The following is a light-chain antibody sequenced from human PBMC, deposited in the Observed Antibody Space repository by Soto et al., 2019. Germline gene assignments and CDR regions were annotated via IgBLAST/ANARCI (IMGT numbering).Light chain of an antibody. CDR1: QSVSSY. CDR2: DAS. J-gene: IGKJ4*01. CDR3: QQRSSWPLLT. V-gene: IGKV3-11*01. Sequence: EIVLTQSPATLSLSPGERATLSCRASQSVSSYLAWYQQKPGQAPRLLIYDASNRATGIPARFSGSGSGTDFTLTISSLEPEDFAVYYCQQRSSWPLLTFGGGTRWIS.